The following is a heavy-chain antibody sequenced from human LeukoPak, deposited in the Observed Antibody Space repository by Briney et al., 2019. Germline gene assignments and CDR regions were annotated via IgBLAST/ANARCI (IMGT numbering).Heavy chain of an antibody. CDR3: AKDQKGSGWPLEYYFDY. CDR1: GFTFSDYY. D-gene: IGHD6-19*01. Sequence: PGGSLRLSCAASGFTFSDYYMSWIRQAPGKGLEWVSAISGSGGSTYYADSVKGRFTISRDNSKNTLYLQMNSLRAEDTAVYYCAKDQKGSGWPLEYYFDYWGQGTLVTVSS. CDR2: ISGSGGST. V-gene: IGHV3-23*01. J-gene: IGHJ4*02.